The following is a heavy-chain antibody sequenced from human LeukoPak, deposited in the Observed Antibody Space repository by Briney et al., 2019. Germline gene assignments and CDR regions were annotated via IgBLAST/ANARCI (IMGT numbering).Heavy chain of an antibody. CDR2: IYHSGST. CDR3: TRGAGWLIDY. Sequence: SQTLSLTCAVSGGSISSGGYSWSWIRQPPGKGLEWIGYIYHSGSTYYNPSLKSRVTISADTSKNQFSLKLNSLTTADTAVYYCTRGAGWLIDYWGQGILVTVSS. V-gene: IGHV4-30-2*01. D-gene: IGHD3-16*01. CDR1: GGSISSGGYS. J-gene: IGHJ4*02.